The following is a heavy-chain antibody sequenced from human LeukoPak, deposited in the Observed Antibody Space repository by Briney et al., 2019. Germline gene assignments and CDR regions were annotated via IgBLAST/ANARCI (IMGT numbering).Heavy chain of an antibody. Sequence: PGRSLRLSCAASGFTFSSYAMHWVRQAPGKGLEWVAVISYDGSNKYYADSVKGRFTISRDNSKNTLYLQMNSLRVDDTAVYYCAKYKPYSSIPQGNHFDYWGQGTLVTVSS. CDR3: AKYKPYSSIPQGNHFDY. CDR1: GFTFSSYA. V-gene: IGHV3-30-3*02. CDR2: ISYDGSNK. J-gene: IGHJ4*02. D-gene: IGHD6-19*01.